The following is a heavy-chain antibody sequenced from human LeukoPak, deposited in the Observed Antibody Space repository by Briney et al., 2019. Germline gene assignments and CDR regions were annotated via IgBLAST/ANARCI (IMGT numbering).Heavy chain of an antibody. CDR2: ISSSSSYI. CDR3: AREGSDAFDI. V-gene: IGHV3-21*01. CDR1: GFTFSSYT. Sequence: GGSLRLSCAASGFTFSSYTMNWVRQAPGKELEWVSSISSSSSYIYYADSLRGRFTISRDNAKNSLYLQMNSLTAEDTAMYYCAREGSDAFDIWGQGTMVTVSS. J-gene: IGHJ3*02.